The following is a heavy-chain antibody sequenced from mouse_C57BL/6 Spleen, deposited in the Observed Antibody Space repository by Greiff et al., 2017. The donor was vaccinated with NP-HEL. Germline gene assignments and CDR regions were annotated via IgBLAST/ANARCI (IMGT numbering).Heavy chain of an antibody. CDR1: GFTFSDYG. D-gene: IGHD1-1*01. CDR2: ISSGSSTI. CDR3: APITTVVAPYYAMDY. J-gene: IGHJ4*01. Sequence: DVMLVESGGGLVKPGGSLKLSCAASGFTFSDYGMHWVRQAPEKGLEWVAYISSGSSTIYYADTVKGRFTISRDNAKNTLFLQMTSLRSEDTAMYYCAPITTVVAPYYAMDYWGQGTSVTVSS. V-gene: IGHV5-17*01.